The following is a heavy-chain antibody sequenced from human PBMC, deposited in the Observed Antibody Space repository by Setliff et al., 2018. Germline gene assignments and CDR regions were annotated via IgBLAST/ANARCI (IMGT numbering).Heavy chain of an antibody. CDR3: TVYNTGSSRDHY. Sequence: SETLSLTCGVYGESISDSYWSWIRQPPGRALEWIGEALQGGSTNYNPSLRGRVTISVDTSKNQVSLKLSSVTAADTALYYCTVYNTGSSRDHYWGQGTPVTVSS. J-gene: IGHJ4*02. CDR2: ALQGGST. D-gene: IGHD2-8*02. CDR1: GESISDSY. V-gene: IGHV4-34*12.